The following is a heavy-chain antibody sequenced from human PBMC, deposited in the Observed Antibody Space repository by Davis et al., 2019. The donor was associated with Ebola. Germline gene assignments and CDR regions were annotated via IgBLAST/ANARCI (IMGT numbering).Heavy chain of an antibody. D-gene: IGHD2-2*01. CDR1: GFTFSSYW. Sequence: GESLKISCAASGFTFSSYWMSWVRQAPGKGLEWVTNIKQDGSEKYYVDSVKGRFTISRDNAKNSLYLQMNSLRAEDTAVYYCARDSWPGRGIVLVPAATWFDPWGQGTLVTVSS. J-gene: IGHJ5*02. CDR2: IKQDGSEK. CDR3: ARDSWPGRGIVLVPAATWFDP. V-gene: IGHV3-7*01.